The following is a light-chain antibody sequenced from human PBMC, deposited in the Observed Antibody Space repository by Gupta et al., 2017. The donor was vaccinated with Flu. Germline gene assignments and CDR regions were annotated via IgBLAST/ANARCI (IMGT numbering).Light chain of an antibody. V-gene: IGKV3-20*01. CDR3: QQYGGSSMYT. J-gene: IGKJ2*01. CDR2: GAS. CDR1: QSVSSSTY. Sequence: LTLSPGERATRSCRASQSVSSSTYLAWYQQKPGQAPRLLIYGASSRATGIPDRFSGSGSGTDFTLTISRREPEDFAVYYCQQYGGSSMYTFGQGTKLEIK.